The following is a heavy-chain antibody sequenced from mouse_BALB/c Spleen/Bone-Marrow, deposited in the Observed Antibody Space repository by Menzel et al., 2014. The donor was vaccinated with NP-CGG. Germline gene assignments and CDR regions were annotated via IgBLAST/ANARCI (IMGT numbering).Heavy chain of an antibody. V-gene: IGHV1-80*01. CDR2: IYPGDGDT. CDR1: GYAFSSYW. D-gene: IGHD1-1*01. CDR3: ARMGDYSYYFDY. J-gene: IGHJ2*01. Sequence: QVQLQQSGAELVRPGSSVKISCKASGYAFSSYWMNWVKQRPGQGLEWIGQIYPGDGDTNYNGKFKGKATLTADKSSSTAYIQLSSLISEDSAVYFCARMGDYSYYFDYWGQGTTLTVSS.